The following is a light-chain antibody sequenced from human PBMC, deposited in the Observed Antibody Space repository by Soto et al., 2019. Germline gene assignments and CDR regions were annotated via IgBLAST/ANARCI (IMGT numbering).Light chain of an antibody. CDR1: SSDVGGYNC. Sequence: QSALTQPASVSGSPGQSITISCTGTSSDVGGYNCVSWFQQHPGKAPKLMIYDVTNRPSGVSNRFSGSKSGNTASLTISRLQAEDEADYYCSSYTSGSTLVFGGGTKLTVL. V-gene: IGLV2-14*01. J-gene: IGLJ2*01. CDR3: SSYTSGSTLV. CDR2: DVT.